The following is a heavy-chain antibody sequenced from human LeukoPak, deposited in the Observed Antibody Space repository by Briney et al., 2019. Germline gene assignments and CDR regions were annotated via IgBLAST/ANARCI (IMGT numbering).Heavy chain of an antibody. CDR1: GFTFSSYA. Sequence: HTGESLRLSCAASGFTFSSYAMSWVRQAPGKGLEWVSGISTSGGSTSYADSVKGRFTISRDNPRNTLYMEMNSLRAEDTAVYYCAIMHPYYDGSGYWVQWGQGTLVTVSS. J-gene: IGHJ4*02. D-gene: IGHD3-22*01. CDR2: ISTSGGST. CDR3: AIMHPYYDGSGYWVQ. V-gene: IGHV3-23*01.